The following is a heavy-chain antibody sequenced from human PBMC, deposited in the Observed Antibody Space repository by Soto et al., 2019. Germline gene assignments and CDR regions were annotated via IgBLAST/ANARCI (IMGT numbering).Heavy chain of an antibody. CDR3: ARAAIGTPFDY. V-gene: IGHV1-3*01. CDR1: GYTFTSYA. Sequence: QVQLVQSGAEVKKPGASVKVACKASGYTFTSYAMHWVRQAPGQRLEWMGWINAGNGNTKYSQKFQGRVTITRDTSASTAYMELSSLRSEDTAVHYCARAAIGTPFDYWGQGTLVTVSS. J-gene: IGHJ4*02. CDR2: INAGNGNT. D-gene: IGHD1-1*01.